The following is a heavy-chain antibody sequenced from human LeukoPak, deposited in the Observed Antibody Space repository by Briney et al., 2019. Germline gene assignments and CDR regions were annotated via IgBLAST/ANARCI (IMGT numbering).Heavy chain of an antibody. V-gene: IGHV4-4*07. D-gene: IGHD1-26*01. CDR3: AREEDHIWELGASGTIDY. CDR2: IYTSGST. J-gene: IGHJ4*02. Sequence: SETLSLTCTVSGGSISSYYWSWIRQPAGKGLEWIGRIYTSGSTNYNPSLKSRVTMSVDTSKNQFSLKLSSVTAADTAVYHCAREEDHIWELGASGTIDYWGQGTLVTVSS. CDR1: GGSISSYY.